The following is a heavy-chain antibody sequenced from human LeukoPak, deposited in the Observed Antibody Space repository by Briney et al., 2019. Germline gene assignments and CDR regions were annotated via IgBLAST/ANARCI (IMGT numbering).Heavy chain of an antibody. J-gene: IGHJ4*02. CDR1: GFTFSSYA. D-gene: IGHD3-3*01. V-gene: IGHV3-30-3*01. CDR3: ARDSKTYYDFWSGYRGHYFDY. Sequence: GRSLRLSCAASGFTFSSYAMHWVRQALGKGLEWVAAISYDGSNKYYADSVKGRFTISRDNSKNTLYLQMNSLRAEDTAVYYCARDSKTYYDFWSGYRGHYFDYWGQGTLVTVSS. CDR2: ISYDGSNK.